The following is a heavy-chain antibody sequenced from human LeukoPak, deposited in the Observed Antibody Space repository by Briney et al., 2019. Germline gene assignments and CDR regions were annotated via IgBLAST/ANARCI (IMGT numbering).Heavy chain of an antibody. CDR1: GFTFSSYT. CDR2: ISSSGSYI. Sequence: GGSLRLSCAASGFTFSSYTMNWVRQAPGKGLEWVSSISSSGSYIYYADSVKGRFTISRDNAKSSLYLQMNSLRAEDTAVYYCARFYDDRGQGTLVTVSS. CDR3: ARFYDD. J-gene: IGHJ4*02. D-gene: IGHD5/OR15-5a*01. V-gene: IGHV3-21*01.